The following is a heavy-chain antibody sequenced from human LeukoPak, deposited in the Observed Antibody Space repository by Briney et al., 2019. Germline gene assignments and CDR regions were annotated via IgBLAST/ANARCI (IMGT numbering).Heavy chain of an antibody. J-gene: IGHJ4*02. CDR2: SRSKANNYAT. CDR3: TRHLIDY. D-gene: IGHD3-9*01. V-gene: IGHV3-73*01. CDR1: GFTFSDSA. Sequence: PGGSLRLSCAVSGFTFSDSAIHWVRQAPGKGLEWVGRSRSKANNYATAYAASVKGRFTISIDDSKNTAYLQMNSLKTEDTAVYYCTRHLIDYWGQGTLVTVSS.